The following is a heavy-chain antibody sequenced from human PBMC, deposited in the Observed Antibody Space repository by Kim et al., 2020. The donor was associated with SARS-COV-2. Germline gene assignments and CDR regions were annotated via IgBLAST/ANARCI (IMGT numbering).Heavy chain of an antibody. V-gene: IGHV3-30*01. D-gene: IGHD2-15*01. J-gene: IGHJ3*02. CDR3: ASLGYCSGGSCYADAFDI. Sequence: VKGRFTISRDNSTNTLYLQMNSLRAEDTAVYYCASLGYCSGGSCYADAFDIWGQGTMVTVSS.